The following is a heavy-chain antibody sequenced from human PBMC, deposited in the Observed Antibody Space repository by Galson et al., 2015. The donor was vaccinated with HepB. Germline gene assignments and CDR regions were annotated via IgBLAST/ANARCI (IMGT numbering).Heavy chain of an antibody. Sequence: SVKVSCKASGFTFTSSAVQWVRQARGQRLEWIGWIVVGSGNTNYAQKFQERVTITRDMSTSTAYMELSSLRSEDTAVYYCAAGYPLKRDFWSGYYTPLYYYYGMDVWGQGTTVTVSS. D-gene: IGHD3-3*01. CDR2: IVVGSGNT. V-gene: IGHV1-58*01. CDR3: AAGYPLKRDFWSGYYTPLYYYYGMDV. J-gene: IGHJ6*02. CDR1: GFTFTSSA.